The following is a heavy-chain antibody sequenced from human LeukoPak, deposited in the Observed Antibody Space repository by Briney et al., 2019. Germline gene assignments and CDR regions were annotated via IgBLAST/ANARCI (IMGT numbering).Heavy chain of an antibody. V-gene: IGHV3-21*01. Sequence: SGGSLRLSCAASGFTFSSYSMNWVRQAPGKGLEWVSSISSSSSYIYYADSVKGRFTISRDNAKNSLYLQMNSLRAEDTAVYYCASSTGRGGSYYVYWGQGTLVTVSS. J-gene: IGHJ4*02. D-gene: IGHD1-26*01. CDR2: ISSSSSYI. CDR1: GFTFSSYS. CDR3: ASSTGRGGSYYVY.